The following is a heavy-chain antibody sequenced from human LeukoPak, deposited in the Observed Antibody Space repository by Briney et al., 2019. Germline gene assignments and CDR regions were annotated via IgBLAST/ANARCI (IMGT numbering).Heavy chain of an antibody. D-gene: IGHD2-15*01. CDR3: ARHLVFRDCSGGSCYRFDP. CDR1: GGSISSSSYS. V-gene: IGHV4-39*01. CDR2: IYYSGST. J-gene: IGHJ5*02. Sequence: SETLSLTCTVSGGSISSSSYSWGWIRQPPGKGLEWIGSIYYSGSTYYNPSLKSRVTISVDTSRNQFSLKLSSVTAADTAVYYCARHLVFRDCSGGSCYRFDPWGQGTLVTVSS.